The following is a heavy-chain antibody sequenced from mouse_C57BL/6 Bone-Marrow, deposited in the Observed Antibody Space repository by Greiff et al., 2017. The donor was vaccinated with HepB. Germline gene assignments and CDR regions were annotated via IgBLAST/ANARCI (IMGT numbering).Heavy chain of an antibody. CDR2: IGPGSGST. J-gene: IGHJ1*03. D-gene: IGHD1-1*01. Sequence: VQLQQSGAELVKPGASVKISCKASGYTFTDYYINWVKQRPGQGLEWIGKIGPGSGSTYYNEKFKGKATLTADKSSSTAYMQLSSLTSEDSAVYFCVITTVVATDWYFDVWGTGTTVTVSS. CDR1: GYTFTDYY. CDR3: VITTVVATDWYFDV. V-gene: IGHV1-77*01.